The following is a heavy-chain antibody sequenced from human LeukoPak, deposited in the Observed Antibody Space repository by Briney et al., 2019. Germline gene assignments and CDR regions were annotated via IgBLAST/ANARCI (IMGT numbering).Heavy chain of an antibody. J-gene: IGHJ4*02. V-gene: IGHV3-69-1*01. CDR1: GLTFSSYD. D-gene: IGHD5-24*01. Sequence: GGSLRLSCAASGLTFSSYDMTWVRQAPGKGLEYVSSINYNGIFSADSVKGRFTISRDNAKNSLYLEMNSLRVEDTAFYYCARIGPGRDGSNSFDQWGQGTLAIVSS. CDR3: ARIGPGRDGSNSFDQ. CDR2: INYNGI.